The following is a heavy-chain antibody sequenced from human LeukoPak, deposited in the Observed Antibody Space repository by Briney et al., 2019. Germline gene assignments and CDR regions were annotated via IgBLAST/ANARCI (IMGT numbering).Heavy chain of an antibody. Sequence: GGSLRLSCAASGFTFSSYEMNWVRQAPGKGLEWVSYISSSGSTIYYADSVKGRLTISRDNAKNSLYLQMNSLRAEDTAVYYCARGSMDYYGSGSYFDYWGQGTLVTVSS. V-gene: IGHV3-48*03. CDR1: GFTFSSYE. CDR2: ISSSGSTI. CDR3: ARGSMDYYGSGSYFDY. D-gene: IGHD3-10*01. J-gene: IGHJ4*02.